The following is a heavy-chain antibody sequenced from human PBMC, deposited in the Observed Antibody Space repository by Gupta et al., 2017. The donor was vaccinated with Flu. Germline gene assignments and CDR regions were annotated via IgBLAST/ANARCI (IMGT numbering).Heavy chain of an antibody. V-gene: IGHV4-59*10. J-gene: IGHJ4*02. CDR3: ASDSWHESGYFYPLGQ. CDR2: THSSEGT. Sequence: GGSIRHFYWNWFLQPAGGGLEWIGRTHSSEGTNDNPSLKSRLTMSVDMSRTQSSLRLTSVTAADTAVYYCASDSWHESGYFYPLGQWGQGVLVSGSS. CDR1: GGSIRHFY. D-gene: IGHD3-22*01.